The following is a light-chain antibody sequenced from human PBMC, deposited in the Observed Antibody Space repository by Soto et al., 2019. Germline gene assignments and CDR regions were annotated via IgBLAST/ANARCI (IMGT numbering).Light chain of an antibody. Sequence: DIQMTQSPSSLSASVGDRVTITCRASRGIRDALGWYQQKAGKVPKRLIYSASSLQRGVPSRFSGSGSETEFTLTLSSLQPEDFATYYCLQHSDYPFTFGQGTRLE. CDR1: RGIRDA. CDR2: SAS. V-gene: IGKV1-17*01. J-gene: IGKJ2*01. CDR3: LQHSDYPFT.